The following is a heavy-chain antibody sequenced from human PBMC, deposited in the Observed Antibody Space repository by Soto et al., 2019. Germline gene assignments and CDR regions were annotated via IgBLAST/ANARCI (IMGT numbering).Heavy chain of an antibody. CDR3: DRDQGVVLTADNCLDT. J-gene: IGHJ5*02. Sequence: PSETLSLTCTVSGGSITDYSWVWIRQPAGKGLEWIGRIFSSGSTNYNPSLKGRTTMSLDTSKNQFSLKLNSATATETAVSFCDRDQGVVLTADNCLDTWGQGILVTVSS. V-gene: IGHV4-4*07. D-gene: IGHD2-21*02. CDR2: IFSSGST. CDR1: GGSITDYS.